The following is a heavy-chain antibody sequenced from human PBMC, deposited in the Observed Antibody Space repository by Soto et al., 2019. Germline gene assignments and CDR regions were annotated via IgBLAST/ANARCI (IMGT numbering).Heavy chain of an antibody. CDR1: GGSFSGYY. CDR3: ARKRLAAKRYNWFDP. CDR2: INHSGST. D-gene: IGHD3-16*01. V-gene: IGHV4-34*01. J-gene: IGHJ5*02. Sequence: TETLSLTCAVYGGSFSGYYWSWIRQPPGKGLEWIGEINHSGSTNYNPSLKSRVTISVDTSKNQFSLKLSSVTAADTAVYYCARKRLAAKRYNWFDPWGQGTLVTVSS.